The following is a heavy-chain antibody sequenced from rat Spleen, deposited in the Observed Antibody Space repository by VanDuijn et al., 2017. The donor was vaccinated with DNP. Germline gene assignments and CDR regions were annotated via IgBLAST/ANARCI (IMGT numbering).Heavy chain of an antibody. CDR3: AGHALLTTGALDY. CDR2: ISPSGSRT. V-gene: IGHV5-25*01. D-gene: IGHD1-11*01. Sequence: EVQLVESGGGLVQPGRSLKLSCAASGFTFSNYHMAWVRQAPRKGLDWVATISPSGSRTYYPDSVKGRFTISRDNAKSSLYLQRNSLKSEDTATYYCAGHALLTTGALDYGGQIVMVTVSS. CDR1: GFTFSNYH. J-gene: IGHJ2*01.